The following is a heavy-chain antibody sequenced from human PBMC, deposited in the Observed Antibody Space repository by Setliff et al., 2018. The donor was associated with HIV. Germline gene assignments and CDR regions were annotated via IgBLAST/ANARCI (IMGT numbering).Heavy chain of an antibody. J-gene: IGHJ3*02. CDR1: GFTFSSSW. CDR3: TSWGVPRDGFDI. D-gene: IGHD3-16*01. CDR2: INGDGSFT. V-gene: IGHV3-74*01. Sequence: GGSLRLSCAGSGFTFSSSWMHWVRQAPGKGLVWVSRINGDGSFTVYADSVKGRFTISRDNSKNTLYLQMNSVRGEDTAVYYCTSWGVPRDGFDIWGHGNAGHR.